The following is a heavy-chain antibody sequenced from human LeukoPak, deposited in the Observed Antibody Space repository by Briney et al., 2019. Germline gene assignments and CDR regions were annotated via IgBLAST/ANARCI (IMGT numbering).Heavy chain of an antibody. V-gene: IGHV3-53*04. Sequence: HSGGSLRLSCAASGISVSNDYMSWVRQAPGKGREWVSAIYADGYTRDAASVKGRFSISRHNSKNTVYLQMDNLRPEDTAVYYCARDRRGEKDFDVWGPGTMVTVSS. CDR3: ARDRRGEKDFDV. J-gene: IGHJ3*01. CDR2: IYADGYT. CDR1: GISVSNDY.